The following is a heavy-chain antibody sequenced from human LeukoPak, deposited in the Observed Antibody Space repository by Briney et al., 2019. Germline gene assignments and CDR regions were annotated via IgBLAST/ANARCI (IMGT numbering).Heavy chain of an antibody. J-gene: IGHJ6*03. CDR2: IYTSGST. D-gene: IGHD2-2*01. V-gene: IGHV4-4*07. CDR3: ARRKVVPAASRRSYYMDV. CDR1: DGSISSYY. Sequence: PSETLSLTCTVSDGSISSYYWSWIRQPAGKGLEWIGRIYTSGSTNYNPSLKSRVTMSVDTSKNQFSLKLSSVTAADTAVYYCARRKVVPAASRRSYYMDVWGKGTTVTVSS.